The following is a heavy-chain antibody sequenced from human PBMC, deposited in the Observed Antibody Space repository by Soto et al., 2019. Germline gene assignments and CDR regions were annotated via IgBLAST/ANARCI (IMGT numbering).Heavy chain of an antibody. J-gene: IGHJ6*02. CDR1: GGSISSYY. Sequence: TSETLSLTCTVSGGSISSYYWSWIRQPPGKGLEWIGYIYYSGSTNYNPSLKSRVTISVDTSKNQFSLKLSSVTAADTAVYYCGSSMGREIGYYYGMDVWGQGTKVTVSS. D-gene: IGHD3-10*01. CDR2: IYYSGST. CDR3: GSSMGREIGYYYGMDV. V-gene: IGHV4-59*01.